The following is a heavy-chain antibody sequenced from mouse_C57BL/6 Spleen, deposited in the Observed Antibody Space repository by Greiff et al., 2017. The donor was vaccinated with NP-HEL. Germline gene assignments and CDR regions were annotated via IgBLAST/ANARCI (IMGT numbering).Heavy chain of an antibody. CDR1: GYAFSSYW. D-gene: IGHD1-1*01. V-gene: IGHV1-80*01. J-gene: IGHJ3*01. Sequence: VQLQQSGAELVKPGASVKISCKASGYAFSSYWMNWVKQRPGKGLEWIGQIYPGDGDTNYNGKFKGKATLTADKSSSTAYMQLSSLTSEDSAVYFCASPLTTVVDSFAYWGQGTLVTVSA. CDR3: ASPLTTVVDSFAY. CDR2: IYPGDGDT.